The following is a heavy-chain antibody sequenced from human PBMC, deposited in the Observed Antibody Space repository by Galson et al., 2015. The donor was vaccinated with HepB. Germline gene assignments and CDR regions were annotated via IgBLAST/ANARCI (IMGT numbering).Heavy chain of an antibody. Sequence: SLRLSCAASGFTFSSYSMNWVRQAPGKGLEWVSSISSSSSYIYYADSVKGRFTISRDNAKNSLYLQMNGLRAEDTAVYYCARTVVPAAITWFDPWGQGTLVTVSS. D-gene: IGHD2-2*02. V-gene: IGHV3-21*01. CDR1: GFTFSSYS. CDR3: ARTVVPAAITWFDP. J-gene: IGHJ5*02. CDR2: ISSSSSYI.